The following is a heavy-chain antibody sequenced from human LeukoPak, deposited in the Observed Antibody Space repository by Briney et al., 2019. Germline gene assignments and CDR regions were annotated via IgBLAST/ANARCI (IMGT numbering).Heavy chain of an antibody. CDR1: GGSISSGDYY. V-gene: IGHV4-30-4*08. CDR3: ARDLGNTCYYGSGSYGY. Sequence: SETLSLTCTVSGGSISSGDYYWSWIRQPPGKGLEWIGYIYYSGSTYYNPSLKSRVTISVDTSKNQFSLKLSSVTAADTAVYYCARDLGNTCYYGSGSYGYWGQGTLVTVSS. D-gene: IGHD3-10*01. CDR2: IYYSGST. J-gene: IGHJ4*02.